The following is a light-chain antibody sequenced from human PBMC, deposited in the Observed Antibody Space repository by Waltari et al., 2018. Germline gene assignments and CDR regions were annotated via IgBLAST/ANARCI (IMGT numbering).Light chain of an antibody. CDR1: QSIGKY. Sequence: EVVLTQSPGTLSLSPGERATLSCRASQSIGKYLVWYQQRPGQAPRLLIYAASTRATGIPDRLSGSGYGTDFSLTISRLEPEDFAVYYCQNHERLPATFGQGTKVEIK. J-gene: IGKJ1*01. CDR3: QNHERLPAT. V-gene: IGKV3-20*01. CDR2: AAS.